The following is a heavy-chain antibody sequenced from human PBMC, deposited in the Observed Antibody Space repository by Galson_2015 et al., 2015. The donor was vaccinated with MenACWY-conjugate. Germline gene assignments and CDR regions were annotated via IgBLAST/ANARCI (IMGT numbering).Heavy chain of an antibody. CDR2: ISKSGSPI. Sequence: SLRLSCAASGFTFTGYDFNWVRQAPGTGPEWLSYISKSGSPIYYADSVKGRFTISRDNIKKSLFLEMNSLRAGDTGVYYCARVGTWIHQYFYYMDVWGKGTTVPVSS. V-gene: IGHV3-48*03. J-gene: IGHJ6*03. CDR3: ARVGTWIHQYFYYMDV. CDR1: GFTFTGYD. D-gene: IGHD5-18*01.